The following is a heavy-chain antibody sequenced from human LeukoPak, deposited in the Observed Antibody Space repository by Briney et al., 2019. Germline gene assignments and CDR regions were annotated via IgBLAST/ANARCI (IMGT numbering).Heavy chain of an antibody. CDR3: ARGAGVLRYFDWWEYYYYMDV. V-gene: IGHV1-18*01. CDR2: ISAYNGNT. D-gene: IGHD3-9*01. Sequence: ASVKVSCKASGYTFTSYGISWVRQAPGQGLEWMGWISAYNGNTNYAQKPQGRVTMTTDTSTSTAYMELRSLRSDDTAVYYCARGAGVLRYFDWWEYYYYMDVWGKGTTVTVSS. J-gene: IGHJ6*03. CDR1: GYTFTSYG.